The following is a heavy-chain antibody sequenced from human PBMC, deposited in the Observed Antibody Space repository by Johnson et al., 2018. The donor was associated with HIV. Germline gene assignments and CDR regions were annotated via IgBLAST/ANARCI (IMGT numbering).Heavy chain of an antibody. CDR1: GFTFCDYY. Sequence: QVQLVESGGGLVKPGGSLRLSCAASGFTFCDYYMSWIRQAPGKGLEWVSYISSSGGSTYYADSVKGRFTISRDNAKNSQFLQMNRLRAEDTALYYCARDGTRYYIDAFDIWGQGTMVTVSS. CDR3: ARDGTRYYIDAFDI. D-gene: IGHD3-22*01. J-gene: IGHJ3*02. CDR2: ISSSGGST. V-gene: IGHV3-11*01.